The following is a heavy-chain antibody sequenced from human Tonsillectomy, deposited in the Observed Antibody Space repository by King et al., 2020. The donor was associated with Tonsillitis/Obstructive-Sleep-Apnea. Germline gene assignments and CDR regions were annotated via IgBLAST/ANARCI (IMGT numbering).Heavy chain of an antibody. V-gene: IGHV3-30*04. CDR3: AREPSPPGPYYDFWSGYPYGMDV. J-gene: IGHJ6*02. Sequence: VQLVESGGGVVQPGRSLRLSCAASGFTFSSYAMHWVRQAPGKGLEWVAVISYDGSNKYYADSVKGRFTISRDNSKNTLYLQMNSLRAEDTAVYYCAREPSPPGPYYDFWSGYPYGMDVWGQGTTVTVSS. D-gene: IGHD3-3*01. CDR1: GFTFSSYA. CDR2: ISYDGSNK.